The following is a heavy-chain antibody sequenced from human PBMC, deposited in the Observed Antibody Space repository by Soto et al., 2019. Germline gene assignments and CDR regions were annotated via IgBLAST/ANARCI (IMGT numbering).Heavy chain of an antibody. J-gene: IGHJ2*01. Sequence: QVQLVQSGAEVKKPGSLVKVSCKASGGTFSSYAISWVRQAPGQGLEWMGGIIPIFGTANYAQKFQGRVTITADESTSTAYMELSSLRSEDTAVYYCAREPVGDNANWYFDLWGRGTLVTVSS. D-gene: IGHD1-26*01. CDR2: IIPIFGTA. V-gene: IGHV1-69*12. CDR3: AREPVGDNANWYFDL. CDR1: GGTFSSYA.